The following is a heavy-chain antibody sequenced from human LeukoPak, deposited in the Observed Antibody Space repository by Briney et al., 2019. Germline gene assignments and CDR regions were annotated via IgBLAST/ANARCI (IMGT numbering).Heavy chain of an antibody. Sequence: GGSLRLSCAASGFTFSSYGMHWGRQAPGKGLEWVAVISYDGSNKYYADSVKGRFTISRDNSKNTLYLQMNSLRAEDTAVYYCAKDLGYCSGGSCYRFDYWGQGTLVTVSS. V-gene: IGHV3-30*18. CDR2: ISYDGSNK. CDR1: GFTFSSYG. J-gene: IGHJ4*02. D-gene: IGHD2-15*01. CDR3: AKDLGYCSGGSCYRFDY.